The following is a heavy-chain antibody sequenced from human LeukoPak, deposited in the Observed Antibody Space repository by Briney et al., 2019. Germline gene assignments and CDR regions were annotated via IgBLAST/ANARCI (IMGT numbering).Heavy chain of an antibody. CDR2: ISKSSALK. CDR3: VRGDNRDQ. CDR1: EYDFRAYT. D-gene: IGHD2-2*01. V-gene: IGHV3-21*01. Sequence: GGSLRLSCVASEYDFRAYTFTWVRQAPGKGLEYVSSISKSSALKYYSESVRGGFTISRDNAENSLYLDMSNLGAEDTAVYFCVRGDNRDQWGQGTLVTVSS. J-gene: IGHJ4*02.